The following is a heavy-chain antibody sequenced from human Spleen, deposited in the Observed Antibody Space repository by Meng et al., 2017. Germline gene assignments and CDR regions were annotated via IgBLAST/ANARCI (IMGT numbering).Heavy chain of an antibody. D-gene: IGHD2-15*01. J-gene: IGHJ4*02. CDR1: GINSNDYA. CDR3: GRIAILSSYGGFDY. CDR2: INWNGDGI. Sequence: SLKISCAASGINSNDYAMHWGRQAPGKGLEWISGINWNGDGINYADSVKGRFTISRDNAKNSLYLKMNSLGAEDTALNYWGRIAILSSYGGFDYWGQGTLVTVSS. V-gene: IGHV3-9*02.